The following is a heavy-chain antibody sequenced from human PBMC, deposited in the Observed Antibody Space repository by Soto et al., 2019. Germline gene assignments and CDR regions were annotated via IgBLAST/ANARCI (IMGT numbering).Heavy chain of an antibody. D-gene: IGHD3-10*01. CDR1: GFTFSDYY. CDR3: ASLAIGTIIRGAPDF. J-gene: IGHJ4*02. Sequence: PGGSLRLSCAASGFTFSDYYMTWIRQAPGKGLEWVSYISSGGSSIYYADSVKGRFTISRDNAKNSLYLQMNSLRAEDTAMYYCASLAIGTIIRGAPDFWGQGTLV. V-gene: IGHV3-11*01. CDR2: ISSGGSSI.